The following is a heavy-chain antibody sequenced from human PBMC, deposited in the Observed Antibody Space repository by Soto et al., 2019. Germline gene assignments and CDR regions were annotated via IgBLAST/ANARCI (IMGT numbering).Heavy chain of an antibody. CDR1: GFTFSSYS. D-gene: IGHD3-10*01. V-gene: IGHV3-48*02. CDR2: ISSSSSTI. CDR3: ARDLDFGGSGSYYNGPYYYGMDV. J-gene: IGHJ6*02. Sequence: EVQLVESGGGLVQPGGSLRLSCAASGFTFSSYSMNWVRQAPGKGLEWVSYISSSSSTIYYADSVKGRFTISRDNAKNSLYLQMNSLRDEATAVYYCARDLDFGGSGSYYNGPYYYGMDVWGQGTTVTVSS.